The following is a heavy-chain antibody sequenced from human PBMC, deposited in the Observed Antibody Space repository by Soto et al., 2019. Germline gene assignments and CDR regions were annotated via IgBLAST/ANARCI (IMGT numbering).Heavy chain of an antibody. D-gene: IGHD6-19*01. V-gene: IGHV3-33*01. CDR1: GFTFSNYG. Sequence: QPGGSLRLSCAASGFTFSNYGMHWVRQAPGKGLEWVAVIWYDGSNKYYADPVKGRFTISRDNSKNTLYLQINSPRAEDTAVYYCARDDIPGRAVAIYGMDVWGQGTTVTVSS. CDR3: ARDDIPGRAVAIYGMDV. J-gene: IGHJ6*02. CDR2: IWYDGSNK.